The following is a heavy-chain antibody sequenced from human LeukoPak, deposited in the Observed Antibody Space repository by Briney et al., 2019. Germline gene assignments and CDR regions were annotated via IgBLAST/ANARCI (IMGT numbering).Heavy chain of an antibody. Sequence: GGSLRLSCAASGFTFSTYGMHWVRQAPGKGLEWVAVISYDGTNKYYGDSVKGRFTISRDNSKNTLYLQMNSLRAEDTAVYYCAKGYGQQLVNNWFDPWGQGTLVTVSS. V-gene: IGHV3-30*18. CDR3: AKGYGQQLVNNWFDP. CDR2: ISYDGTNK. CDR1: GFTFSTYG. D-gene: IGHD6-13*01. J-gene: IGHJ5*02.